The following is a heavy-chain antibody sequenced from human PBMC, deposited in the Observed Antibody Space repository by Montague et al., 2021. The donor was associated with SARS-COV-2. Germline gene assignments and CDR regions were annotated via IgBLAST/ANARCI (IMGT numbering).Heavy chain of an antibody. CDR2: LSASGGIT. J-gene: IGHJ6*02. CDR1: GFTFSGIA. Sequence: SLRLSCAASGFTFSGIAMSWVRQAPGKGLGWVSALSASGGITNYADSVRGRFTISRDNLKNTLFLQMNSLTDGDSAIYYCAKGTDTGNSYFALDVWGQGTTVSVSS. CDR3: AKGTDTGNSYFALDV. V-gene: IGHV3-23*01. D-gene: IGHD1-1*01.